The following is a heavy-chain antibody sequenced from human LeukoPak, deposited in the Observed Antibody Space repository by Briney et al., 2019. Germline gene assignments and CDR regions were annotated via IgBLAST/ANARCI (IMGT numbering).Heavy chain of an antibody. V-gene: IGHV3-23*01. Sequence: SGGSLRLSCAASGFTFSSYAMSWVRQAPGKGLEWVSAISGSGGSTYYADSVKGRFTIPRDNSKNTLYLQMNRLRAEDTAVYYCAKDGFDYGDPTGFDYWGQGTLVTVSS. J-gene: IGHJ4*02. CDR1: GFTFSSYA. CDR2: ISGSGGST. D-gene: IGHD4-17*01. CDR3: AKDGFDYGDPTGFDY.